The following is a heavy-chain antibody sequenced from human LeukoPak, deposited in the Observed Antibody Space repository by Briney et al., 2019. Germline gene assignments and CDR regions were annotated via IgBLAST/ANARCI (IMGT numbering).Heavy chain of an antibody. CDR2: IYHSGST. V-gene: IGHV4-30-2*01. D-gene: IGHD3-10*01. CDR3: ARGRITKRYFDL. Sequence: SQTLSLTCAVSGGSISSGGYSWSWIRQPPGKGLEWIGYIYHSGSTNYNPSLKSRVTISVDTSKNQFSLKLSSVTAADTAVYYCARGRITKRYFDLWGRGTLVTVSS. J-gene: IGHJ2*01. CDR1: GGSISSGGYS.